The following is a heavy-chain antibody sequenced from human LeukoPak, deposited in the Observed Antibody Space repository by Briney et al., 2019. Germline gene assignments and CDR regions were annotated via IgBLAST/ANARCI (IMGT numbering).Heavy chain of an antibody. CDR1: GGSISSSNW. V-gene: IGHV4-4*02. CDR3: AREWYYCSSTSCYFYYGMDV. Sequence: SGTLSLTCAVSGGSISSSNWWRWVRRPPGKGREWIGEIYHSGSTNYNPSLKRRVTISGDKYKNQFSLKLSSVTAADTAVYYCAREWYYCSSTSCYFYYGMDVWGKGTTVTVSS. J-gene: IGHJ6*04. CDR2: IYHSGST. D-gene: IGHD2-2*01.